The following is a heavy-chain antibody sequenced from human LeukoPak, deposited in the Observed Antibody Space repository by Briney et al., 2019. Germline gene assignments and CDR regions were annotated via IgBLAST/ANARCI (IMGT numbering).Heavy chain of an antibody. D-gene: IGHD3-10*01. CDR3: ARGPNSKWSGLDF. J-gene: IGHJ4*02. CDR2: ISPTGSTT. V-gene: IGHV3-74*01. CDR1: GFSFSGHW. Sequence: PGGSLRLSCTASGFSFSGHWMHWARQLPGKGLVWVSRISPTGSTTSYADSVKGRFTVSRDNAKNTLYLQVNNLRAEDTSVYYCARGPNSKWSGLDFWGQGNLLTVSS.